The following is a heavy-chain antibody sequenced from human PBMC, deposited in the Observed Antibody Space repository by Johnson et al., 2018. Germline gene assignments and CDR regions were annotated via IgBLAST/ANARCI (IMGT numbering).Heavy chain of an antibody. J-gene: IGHJ5*02. CDR1: GGTFSSYA. CDR2: IIPIFGTA. Sequence: ASGGTFSSYAISWVRQAPGQGLEWMGGIIPIFGTANYAQKFQVRVTITADESTSTAYMELSSLRSEDTAVYYCARGTGSGYYYNNWFDPWGQGTLVTVSS. V-gene: IGHV1-69*01. D-gene: IGHD3-22*01. CDR3: ARGTGSGYYYNNWFDP.